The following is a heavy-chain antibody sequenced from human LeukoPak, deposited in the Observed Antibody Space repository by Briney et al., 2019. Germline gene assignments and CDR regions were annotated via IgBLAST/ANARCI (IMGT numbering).Heavy chain of an antibody. CDR2: IYYSGST. J-gene: IGHJ5*02. CDR1: GGSISSYY. Sequence: NPSETLSLTCTVSGGSISSYYWSWIRQPPGKGLEWIGYIYYSGSTNYNPSLKSRVTISVDTSKNQFSLKLSSVTAADTAVYYCASHPWMIRDWFDPWGPGTLVTVSS. D-gene: IGHD3-22*01. V-gene: IGHV4-59*01. CDR3: ASHPWMIRDWFDP.